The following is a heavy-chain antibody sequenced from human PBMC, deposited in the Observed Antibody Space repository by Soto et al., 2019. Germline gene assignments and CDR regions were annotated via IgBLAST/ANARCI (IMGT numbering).Heavy chain of an antibody. CDR1: WFSLSTNEMR. CDR3: ARMRCSSSSCYYIDY. D-gene: IGHD2-2*01. CDR2: IDWDDDK. Sequence: GXTLVTPTKTLTXTCTFCWFSLSTNEMRVTWIRQPRGKALEWLARIDWDDDKFYSTSMKTRLTISNDTSKKQVVLTMTNMDPVDTATYYCARMRCSSSSCYYIDYWGQGALVTVSS. J-gene: IGHJ4*02. V-gene: IGHV2-70*04.